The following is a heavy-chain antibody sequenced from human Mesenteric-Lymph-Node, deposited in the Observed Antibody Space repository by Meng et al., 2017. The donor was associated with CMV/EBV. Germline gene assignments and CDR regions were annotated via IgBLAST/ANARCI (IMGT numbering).Heavy chain of an antibody. CDR3: AKGLGFCSGARCPFEY. CDR1: GGSISSYY. Sequence: SETLSLTCTVSGGSISSYYWSWIRQPPGKGLEWIGYIYYSGSTNYNPSLKSRLTISLDTSKNQFSLRLRSVTAADTALYYCAKGLGFCSGARCPFEYWGQGTLVTVSS. V-gene: IGHV4-59*03. D-gene: IGHD2-15*01. CDR2: IYYSGST. J-gene: IGHJ4*02.